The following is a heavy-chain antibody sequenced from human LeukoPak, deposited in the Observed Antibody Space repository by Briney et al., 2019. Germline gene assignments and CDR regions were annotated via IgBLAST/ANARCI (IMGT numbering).Heavy chain of an antibody. CDR3: ARDSVPLNDYGDYGWFDP. J-gene: IGHJ5*02. D-gene: IGHD4-17*01. Sequence: GRSLRLSCAASGFTFSSYAMHWVRQAPGKGLEWVPVISYDGSNKYYADSVKGRFTISRDNSKNTLYLQMNSLRAEDTAVYYCARDSVPLNDYGDYGWFDPWGQGTLVTVSS. CDR2: ISYDGSNK. V-gene: IGHV3-30*04. CDR1: GFTFSSYA.